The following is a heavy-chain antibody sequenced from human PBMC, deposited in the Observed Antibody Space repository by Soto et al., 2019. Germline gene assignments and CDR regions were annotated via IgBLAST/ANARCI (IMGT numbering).Heavy chain of an antibody. J-gene: IGHJ4*02. CDR3: ASQLLTIGSFDY. D-gene: IGHD2-2*01. CDR1: GFTFSSYA. V-gene: IGHV3-30-3*01. Sequence: QVQLVESGGGVVQPGRSLRLSCAASGFTFSSYAMHWVRQAPGKGLEWVAVISYDGSNKYYADSVKGRFTISRDNSKNTLYLHMNSLSAEDTAVYYCASQLLTIGSFDYWGQGTLVTVSS. CDR2: ISYDGSNK.